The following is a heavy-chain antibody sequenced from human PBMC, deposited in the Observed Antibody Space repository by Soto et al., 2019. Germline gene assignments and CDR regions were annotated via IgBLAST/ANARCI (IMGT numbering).Heavy chain of an antibody. CDR3: AXQRDYYDSSRYQRYFDL. CDR1: GGTFSSYA. V-gene: IGHV1-69*06. D-gene: IGHD3-22*01. J-gene: IGHJ2*01. Sequence: SVKVSCKASGGTFSSYAISWVRQAPGQGLEWMGGIIPIFGTANYAQKFQGRVTITADKSTSTAYMELSSLRSEDTAVYYCAXQRDYYDSSRYQRYFDLWGRGTLVTVSS. CDR2: IIPIFGTA.